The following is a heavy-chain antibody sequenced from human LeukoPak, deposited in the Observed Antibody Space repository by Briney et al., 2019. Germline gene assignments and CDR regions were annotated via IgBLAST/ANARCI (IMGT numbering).Heavy chain of an antibody. V-gene: IGHV3-21*01. J-gene: IGHJ6*04. Sequence: GGSLRLSCAASGFTFSSFNMNWVRQAPGKGLEWVSSISSSSNYIYYADSVKGRFTISRDNAKNSLYLQMNSLRAEDTAVYYCAELGITMIGGVWGKGTTVTISS. CDR1: GFTFSSFN. CDR3: AELGITMIGGV. D-gene: IGHD3-10*02. CDR2: ISSSSNYI.